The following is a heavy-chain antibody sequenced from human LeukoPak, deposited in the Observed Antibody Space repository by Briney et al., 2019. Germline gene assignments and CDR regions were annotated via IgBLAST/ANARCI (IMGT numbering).Heavy chain of an antibody. V-gene: IGHV3-21*06. CDR1: GFSFSTYS. J-gene: IGHJ4*02. D-gene: IGHD3-16*02. CDR3: ARDTSPALGQFSVWYFDY. CDR2: ISSLSSYI. Sequence: GGSLCLYGAASGFSFSTYSMNWVRQVPGKGLEWVSSISSLSSYIYYADSVNDGFTMSRDNAENSLYLQINSLRAEDTAIYYCARDTSPALGQFSVWYFDYWGQGTMVSVSS.